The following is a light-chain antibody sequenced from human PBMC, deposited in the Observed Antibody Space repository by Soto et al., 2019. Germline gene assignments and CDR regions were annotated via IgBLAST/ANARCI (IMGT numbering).Light chain of an antibody. J-gene: IGKJ4*01. CDR3: MQRIEFPLT. Sequence: DIVMTQTPLSLTVTPGEPASISCRSSQSLLDSDDGNTYLDGYLQKPGQSPQLLIYTVSYRASGVPDRFSGSGSGTDFTLKISRVEAEDVGVYYCMQRIEFPLTFGGGTKVEIK. V-gene: IGKV2-40*01. CDR2: TVS. CDR1: QSLLDSDDGNTY.